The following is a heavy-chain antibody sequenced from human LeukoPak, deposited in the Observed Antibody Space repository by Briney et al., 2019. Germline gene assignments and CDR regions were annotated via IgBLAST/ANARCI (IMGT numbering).Heavy chain of an antibody. CDR3: AGDEVVVVAATGGGHSWFDP. J-gene: IGHJ5*02. Sequence: SVKVSCKASGGTFSSYAISWVRQAPGQGLEWMGRIIPIFGIANYAQKFQGRVTITADKSTSTAYMELSSLRSEDTAVYYCAGDEVVVVAATGGGHSWFDPWGQGTLVTVSS. V-gene: IGHV1-69*04. D-gene: IGHD2-15*01. CDR1: GGTFSSYA. CDR2: IIPIFGIA.